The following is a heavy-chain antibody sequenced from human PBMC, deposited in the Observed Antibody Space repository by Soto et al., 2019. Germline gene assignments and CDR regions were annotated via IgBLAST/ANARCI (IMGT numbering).Heavy chain of an antibody. CDR2: IIPIFGTA. D-gene: IGHD5-18*01. V-gene: IGHV1-69*01. CDR3: AIGYSYGSDWYFDL. J-gene: IGHJ2*01. CDR1: GGTFSSYA. Sequence: QVQLVQSGAEVKKPGSSVKVSCKASGGTFSSYAISWVRQAPVQGLEWMGGIIPIFGTANYAQKFQGRVTITADESTSTAYIELSSLRSEDTAVYYCAIGYSYGSDWYFDLWGRGTLVTVSS.